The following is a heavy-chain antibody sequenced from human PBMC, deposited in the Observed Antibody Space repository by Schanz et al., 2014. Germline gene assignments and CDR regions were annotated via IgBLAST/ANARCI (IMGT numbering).Heavy chain of an antibody. CDR1: GYIFIGYY. J-gene: IGHJ3*02. D-gene: IGHD2-8*02. V-gene: IGHV1-2*02. CDR2: TNTNSGDT. CDR3: AREPMGCTGSGCQTYDAFDI. Sequence: QVQLVQSGAEMKKPGASVKVSCKASGYIFIGYYIHWVRQAPGQGLEWMGWTNTNSGDTKIAQKLNGRVTMTRDRPLSEAYMELTRRRSDDTAVYYRAREPMGCTGSGCQTYDAFDIWGQGTMVTVSS.